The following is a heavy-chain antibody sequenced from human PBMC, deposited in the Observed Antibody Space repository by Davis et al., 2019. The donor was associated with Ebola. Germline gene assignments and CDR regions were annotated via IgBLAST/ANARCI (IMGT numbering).Heavy chain of an antibody. J-gene: IGHJ3*02. CDR2: ISYHGNDK. CDR1: GFDFRACG. Sequence: PGGSLRLSCGASGFDFRACGMHWVRQAPGKGLEWVAVISYHGNDKYYEDSVKGRFTISRDNSKNTLYLEMHGLRPEDTAVYYCATDLRPLEIARVFDIWGQGTMVTCSS. V-gene: IGHV3-30*03. CDR3: ATDLRPLEIARVFDI. D-gene: IGHD3-22*01.